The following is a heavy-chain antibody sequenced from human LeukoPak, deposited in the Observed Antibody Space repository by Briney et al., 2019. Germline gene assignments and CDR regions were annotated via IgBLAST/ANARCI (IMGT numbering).Heavy chain of an antibody. V-gene: IGHV4-34*01. D-gene: IGHD6-13*01. CDR2: INHSGST. J-gene: IGHJ3*02. Sequence: PSETLSLTCAVYGGSFSGYYWSWIRQPPGKGLEWLGEINHSGSTNYNPSLKSRVTISVDTSKNQFSLKLSSVTAADTAVYYCARFGKQQLVRDAFDIWGQGTMVTVSS. CDR1: GGSFSGYY. CDR3: ARFGKQQLVRDAFDI.